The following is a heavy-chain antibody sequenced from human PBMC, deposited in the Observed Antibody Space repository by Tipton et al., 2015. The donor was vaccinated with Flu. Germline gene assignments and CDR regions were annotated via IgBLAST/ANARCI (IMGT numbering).Heavy chain of an antibody. D-gene: IGHD3-10*01. J-gene: IGHJ4*02. CDR1: GGSISSSSYY. Sequence: TLSLTCTLSGGSISSSSYYWGWIRQPPGKGLEWIGSIYSGGSTYYNPSLKSRVSISVDTSKSQFSLNLNFVTAADTAVYYCARGSGSGTHVMFDYWGQGTLVTVSS. CDR3: ARGSGSGTHVMFDY. V-gene: IGHV4-39*07. CDR2: IYSGGST.